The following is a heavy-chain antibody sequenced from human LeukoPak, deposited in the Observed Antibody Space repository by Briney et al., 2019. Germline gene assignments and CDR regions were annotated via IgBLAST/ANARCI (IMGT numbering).Heavy chain of an antibody. J-gene: IGHJ6*03. CDR2: ISSSGST. D-gene: IGHD6-13*01. V-gene: IGHV4-61*02. CDR1: GDSISSGDYY. CDR3: ARGRQLVTYYYYYYMDV. Sequence: SETLSLTCTVSGDSISSGDYYWSWIRQPAGKGLEWIGRISSSGSTNYNPSLKSRVTISVDTSKNQFSLKLSSVTAADTAVYYCARGRQLVTYYYYYYMDVWGKGTTVTVSS.